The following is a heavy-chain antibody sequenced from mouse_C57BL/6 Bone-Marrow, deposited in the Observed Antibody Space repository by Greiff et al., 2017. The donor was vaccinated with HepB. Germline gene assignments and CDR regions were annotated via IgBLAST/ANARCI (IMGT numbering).Heavy chain of an antibody. CDR3: ARSVLGPGAMDY. V-gene: IGHV1-18*01. CDR2: INPNNGGT. CDR1: GYTFTDYN. D-gene: IGHD4-1*01. J-gene: IGHJ4*01. Sequence: EVKLVESGPELVKPGASVKIPCKASGYTFTDYNMDWVKQSHGKSLEWIGDINPNNGGTIYNQKFKGKATLTVDKSSSTAYMELRSLTSEDTAVYYCARSVLGPGAMDYWGQGTSVTVSS.